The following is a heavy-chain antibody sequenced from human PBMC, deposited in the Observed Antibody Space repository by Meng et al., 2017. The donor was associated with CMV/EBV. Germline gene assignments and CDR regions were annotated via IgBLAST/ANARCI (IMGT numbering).Heavy chain of an antibody. Sequence: GESLKISCAASGFTFSSYAMSWVRQAPGKGLEWVSAISGSGGSTYYADSVKGRFTISRDNSKNTLYLQMNSLRAEDTAVYYCARGGGDYSGYDWEADYWGQGTLVTVSS. V-gene: IGHV3-23*01. CDR2: ISGSGGST. CDR3: ARGGGDYSGYDWEADY. D-gene: IGHD5-12*01. CDR1: GFTFSSYA. J-gene: IGHJ4*02.